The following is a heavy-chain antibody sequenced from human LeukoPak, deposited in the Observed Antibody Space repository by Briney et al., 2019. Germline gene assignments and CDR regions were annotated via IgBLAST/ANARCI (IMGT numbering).Heavy chain of an antibody. J-gene: IGHJ4*02. D-gene: IGHD2-2*01. CDR1: GGSIFSTSYY. V-gene: IGHV4-39*01. Sequence: SETLSLTCTVSGGSIFSTSYYWDWIRQPPGKGLEWIGSIYYTGNTYYNPSLKSRVTISLDTSKNQFSLRLSSVTAADTAVYHCARHVPIDYWGQGTLVTVSS. CDR2: IYYTGNT. CDR3: ARHVPIDY.